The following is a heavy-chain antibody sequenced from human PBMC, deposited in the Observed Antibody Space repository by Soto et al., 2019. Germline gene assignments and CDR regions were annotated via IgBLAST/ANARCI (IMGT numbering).Heavy chain of an antibody. Sequence: GGSLRLSCTASGFPFSDYWMHWVRQAPGKGLVWVSRIHPDERTTSYADSVRGRFTVSRDNAKNTLYLQMHSLSAEDTAVYYCTILSRAVRGFASDFWGPRPMVTVSS. D-gene: IGHD6-19*01. CDR2: IHPDERTT. CDR1: GFPFSDYW. CDR3: TILSRAVRGFASDF. V-gene: IGHV3-74*01. J-gene: IGHJ3*01.